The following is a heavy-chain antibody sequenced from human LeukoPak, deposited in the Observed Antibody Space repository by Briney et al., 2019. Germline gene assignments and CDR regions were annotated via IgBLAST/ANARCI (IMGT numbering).Heavy chain of an antibody. J-gene: IGHJ4*02. CDR2: TYYRSKWYN. Sequence: SQTLSLTCAISGDSVSTNSAAWYWIRQSPSRGLEWLGRTYYRSKWYNDYAVSVRSRITTNPDTSKNQFSLQLKSVTPEDTAIYYCATDSGYSGYNFAYWGQGTLVTVSS. D-gene: IGHD5-12*01. CDR3: ATDSGYSGYNFAY. CDR1: GDSVSTNSAA. V-gene: IGHV6-1*01.